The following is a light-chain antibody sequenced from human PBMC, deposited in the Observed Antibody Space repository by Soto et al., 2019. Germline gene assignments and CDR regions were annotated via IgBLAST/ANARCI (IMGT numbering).Light chain of an antibody. Sequence: QSVLTQPPSASGTPGQRVTISCSGSSSNIGSNYVYWYQQLPGTAPKLLIYRNNQRPSGVPDRFSGSKSGTSASLAISGLRSEDEADYYCAAWDDSLSVFYVFGTGTKVTAL. CDR1: SSNIGSNY. J-gene: IGLJ1*01. CDR3: AAWDDSLSVFYV. V-gene: IGLV1-47*01. CDR2: RNN.